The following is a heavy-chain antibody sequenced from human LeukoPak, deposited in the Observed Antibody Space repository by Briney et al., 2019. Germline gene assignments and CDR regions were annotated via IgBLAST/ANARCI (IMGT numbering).Heavy chain of an antibody. Sequence: SETLSLTCTVSGGSISSYYWSWIRQPPGKGLEWIGYIYYSGSTNYNPSLESRVTISVDTSKNQFSLKLSSVTAADTAVYFCAGWYSSSSRAFDIWGQGTMVTVSS. J-gene: IGHJ3*02. CDR1: GGSISSYY. D-gene: IGHD6-6*01. CDR3: AGWYSSSSRAFDI. V-gene: IGHV4-59*01. CDR2: IYYSGST.